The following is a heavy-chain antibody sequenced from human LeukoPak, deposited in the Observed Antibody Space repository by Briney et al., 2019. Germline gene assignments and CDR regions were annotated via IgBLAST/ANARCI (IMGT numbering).Heavy chain of an antibody. V-gene: IGHV4-59*11. CDR1: GGSISSHY. D-gene: IGHD5-24*01. J-gene: IGHJ5*02. CDR2: FYYSGST. Sequence: PSETLSLTCTVSGGSISSHYWSWIRQPPGKGLEWIGYFYYSGSTKYNPSLKSRAAISVDPSKTQFSLRLNSVTAADTAVYYCAREGDGYNYWFDPWGQGTLVTVSS. CDR3: AREGDGYNYWFDP.